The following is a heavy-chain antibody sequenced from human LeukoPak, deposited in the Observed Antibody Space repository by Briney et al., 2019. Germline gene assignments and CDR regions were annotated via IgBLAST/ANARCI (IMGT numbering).Heavy chain of an antibody. CDR1: GYTFTSYG. CDR2: ISGYNDNT. D-gene: IGHD4-17*01. J-gene: IGHJ4*02. CDR3: AREVSYGDLDY. V-gene: IGHV1-18*01. Sequence: ASVTVSCEASGYTFTSYGISWVRQAPGQGLEWMGWISGYNDNTNYAQKFQGRVTMTTDTSTSTAYMELRSLRSDDTAVYYCAREVSYGDLDYWGQGTLVTVSS.